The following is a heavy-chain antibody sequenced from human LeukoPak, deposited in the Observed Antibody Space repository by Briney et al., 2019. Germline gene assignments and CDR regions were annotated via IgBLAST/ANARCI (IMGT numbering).Heavy chain of an antibody. Sequence: PSETLSLTCTVSGGSISSYYWSWIRQPAGKGLEWIGRIYTSGSTNYNPSLKSRVTMSVDTSKNQFSLKLSSVTAADTAVYYCARARLTAAAGITFIDYFDYWGQGTLVTVSS. V-gene: IGHV4-4*07. CDR2: IYTSGST. D-gene: IGHD6-13*01. J-gene: IGHJ4*02. CDR1: GGSISSYY. CDR3: ARARLTAAAGITFIDYFDY.